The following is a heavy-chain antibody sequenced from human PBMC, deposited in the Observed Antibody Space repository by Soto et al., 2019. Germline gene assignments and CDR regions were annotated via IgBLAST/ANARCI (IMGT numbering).Heavy chain of an antibody. D-gene: IGHD6-13*01. CDR1: GGTFSSYA. CDR3: ARLAAAGRPNFDY. Sequence: QVQLVQSGAEVKKPGSSVKVSCKASGGTFSSYAISWVRQAPGQGLEWMGGIIPIFGTANYAQKFQGRVTITADKSTSTADMELSSLRSEDTAVYYFARLAAAGRPNFDYWGQGTLVTVSS. J-gene: IGHJ4*02. CDR2: IIPIFGTA. V-gene: IGHV1-69*06.